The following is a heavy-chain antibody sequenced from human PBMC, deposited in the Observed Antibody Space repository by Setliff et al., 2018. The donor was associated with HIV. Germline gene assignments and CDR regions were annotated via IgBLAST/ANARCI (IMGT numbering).Heavy chain of an antibody. CDR1: GYTFTNYD. J-gene: IGHJ5*02. V-gene: IGHV1-8*02. CDR2: MNPNSGNT. CDR3: ARCSYVWGSYRMQP. Sequence: ASVKVSCKASGYTFTNYDINWVRQAAGQGLEWMGWMNPNSGNTGYAQKFQGRVTMTRNTSISTAYMELSSLRSEDTAVYYCARCSYVWGSYRMQPWGQGTLVTVSS. D-gene: IGHD3-16*02.